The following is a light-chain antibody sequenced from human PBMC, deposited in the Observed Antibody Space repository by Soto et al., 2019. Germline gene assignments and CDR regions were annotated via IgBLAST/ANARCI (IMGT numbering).Light chain of an antibody. CDR1: SSNIGAGYD. Sequence: QSVLTQPPSVSGAPGQRVTISCTGSSSNIGAGYDVHWYQQRPGRAPKLLIYSNTNRPSGVPDRFSGSKSGTSASLAITGLQAEDEADYYCLSFDSSLSVVFGGGTKLTVL. CDR2: SNT. J-gene: IGLJ2*01. V-gene: IGLV1-40*01. CDR3: LSFDSSLSVV.